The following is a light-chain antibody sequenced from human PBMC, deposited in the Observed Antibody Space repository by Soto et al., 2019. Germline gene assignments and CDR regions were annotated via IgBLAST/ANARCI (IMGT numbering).Light chain of an antibody. J-gene: IGKJ5*01. CDR1: QSVSSD. CDR3: QHRSIWPVS. Sequence: EIVLTQSPATLSLSPGERATLSCRASQSVSSDLAWYQQKPGQAPRLLIFDASNRATGIPSRFSGSGSGTAFTLTISSPKPEDFAVYYCQHRSIWPVSFGQGTRLEIK. V-gene: IGKV3-11*01. CDR2: DAS.